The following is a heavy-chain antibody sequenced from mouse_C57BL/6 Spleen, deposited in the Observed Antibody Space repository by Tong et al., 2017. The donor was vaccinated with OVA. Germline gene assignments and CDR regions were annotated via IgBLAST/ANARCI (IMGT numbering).Heavy chain of an antibody. CDR2: ISSGGSYT. V-gene: IGHV5-6*01. J-gene: IGHJ4*01. Sequence: EVQLQESGGDLVKPGGSLKLSCAASGFTFSSYGMSWVRQTPDKRLEWVATISSGGSYTYYPDSVKGRFTISRDNAKNTLYLQMSSLKSEDTGMYYCARWSAVDYWGQGTSVTVSS. CDR1: GFTFSSYG. CDR3: ARWSAVDY.